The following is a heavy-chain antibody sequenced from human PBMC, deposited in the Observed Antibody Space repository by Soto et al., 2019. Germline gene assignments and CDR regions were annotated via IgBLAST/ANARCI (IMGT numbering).Heavy chain of an antibody. V-gene: IGHV4-59*08. CDR1: GDSISSDY. Sequence: SETLSLTCTVSGDSISSDYWSWIRQPPGKGLEWIGYIYYSGGTNYNPSLKSRVTISIDRSKKQVSLKLSSVTAADTAVYYCARQEGYYDRRPLDYWGQTPLGTVFS. CDR2: IYYSGGT. CDR3: ARQEGYYDRRPLDY. J-gene: IGHJ4*02. D-gene: IGHD3-22*01.